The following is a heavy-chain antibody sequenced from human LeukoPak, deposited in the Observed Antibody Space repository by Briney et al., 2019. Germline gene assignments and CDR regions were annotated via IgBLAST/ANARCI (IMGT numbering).Heavy chain of an antibody. CDR3: AREGWDQRDTAAFDH. CDR2: INTDTGDR. J-gene: IGHJ4*02. Sequence: ASVTVSCKASGYTFTGHYMHWARQAPGQGLEWMGWINTDTGDRDSAQKFHGRVTMTRDTSIRTVYMELSSLGPDDTAFYYCAREGWDQRDTAAFDHWGQGTLVTVSS. V-gene: IGHV1-2*02. CDR1: GYTFTGHY. D-gene: IGHD6-19*01.